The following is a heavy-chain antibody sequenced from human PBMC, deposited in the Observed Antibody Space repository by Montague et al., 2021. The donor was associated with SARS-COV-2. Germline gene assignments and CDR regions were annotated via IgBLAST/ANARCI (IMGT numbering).Heavy chain of an antibody. V-gene: IGHV4-34*01. J-gene: IGHJ6*02. D-gene: IGHD3-10*01. CDR3: ARLGAITLVRGITKADFSNYGMDV. CDR2: INHSGST. CDR1: SGSFRGYY. Sequence: SETLSLTCAVSSGSFRGYYWSWIRQPPGKGLEWIGEINHSGSTTYNPSLESRVSISVDTSHKQFSLKVTSVTAADTAVYYCARLGAITLVRGITKADFSNYGMDVWGQGTTVTVSS.